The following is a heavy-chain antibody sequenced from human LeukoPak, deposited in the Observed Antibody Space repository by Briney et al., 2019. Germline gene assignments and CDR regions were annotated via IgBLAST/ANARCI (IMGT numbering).Heavy chain of an antibody. J-gene: IGHJ6*02. CDR1: GGSISSSNW. CDR2: IYYSGST. CDR3: ARDQEDYYYGMDV. Sequence: SETLSLTCAVSGGSISSSNWWSWVRQPPGKGLEWIGYIYYSGSTYYNPSLKSRVTISVDASKNQFSLKLSSVTAADTAVYYCARDQEDYYYGMDVWGQGTTVTVSS. V-gene: IGHV4-30-4*01.